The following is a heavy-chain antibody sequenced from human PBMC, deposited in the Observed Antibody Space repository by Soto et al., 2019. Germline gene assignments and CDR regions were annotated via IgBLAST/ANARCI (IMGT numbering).Heavy chain of an antibody. CDR1: GGYISSGDYY. Sequence: SETLSLTCTVSGGYISSGDYYWSWIRQPPGKGLEWIGYIYYSGSTYYNPSLKSRVTISVDTSKNQFSLKLSSVTAADTAVYYCARDRMTTVLSDTKPRPYGMDVWGQGTTVTVSS. D-gene: IGHD4-17*01. CDR3: ARDRMTTVLSDTKPRPYGMDV. V-gene: IGHV4-30-4*01. CDR2: IYYSGST. J-gene: IGHJ6*02.